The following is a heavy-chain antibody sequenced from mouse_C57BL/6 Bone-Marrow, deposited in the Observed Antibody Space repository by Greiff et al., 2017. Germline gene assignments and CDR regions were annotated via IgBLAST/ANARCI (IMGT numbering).Heavy chain of an antibody. CDR1: GYAFTNYL. CDR3: ARSRGTGTSFAY. D-gene: IGHD4-1*01. J-gene: IGHJ3*01. CDR2: INPGSGGT. V-gene: IGHV1-54*01. Sequence: QVQLQQSGAELVRPGTSVKVSCKASGYAFTNYLIEWVKQRPGQGLEWIGVINPGSGGTNYNEKFKGKATLTADKSSSTAYMQLSSLTSEDSAVYFCARSRGTGTSFAYWGQGTLVTVSA.